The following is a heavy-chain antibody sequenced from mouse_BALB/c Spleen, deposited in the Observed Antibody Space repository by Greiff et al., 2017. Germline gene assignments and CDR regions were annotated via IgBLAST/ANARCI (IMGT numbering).Heavy chain of an antibody. Sequence: QVQLKESGPELVKPGASVKISCKASGYAFSSSWMNWVKQRPGQGLEWIGRIYPGDGDTNYNGKFKGKATLTADKSSSTAYMQLSSLTSVDSAVYFCARQAMGYYFDYWGQGTTLTVSS. CDR3: ARQAMGYYFDY. CDR1: GYAFSSSW. CDR2: IYPGDGDT. D-gene: IGHD2-3*01. V-gene: IGHV1-82*01. J-gene: IGHJ2*01.